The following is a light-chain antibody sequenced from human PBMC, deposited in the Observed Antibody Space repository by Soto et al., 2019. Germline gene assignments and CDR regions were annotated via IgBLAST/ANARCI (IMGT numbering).Light chain of an antibody. CDR2: DAS. J-gene: IGKJ5*01. Sequence: EIVLTQSPATLSLSPVERATLSCRASQSVNNYVSWFQQRVGQSPRLLIFDASNRATGIPARFSGSGSGTDFTLTISSLEPEDFAIYYCQQRSNWLLTFGQGTRLEIK. V-gene: IGKV3-11*01. CDR1: QSVNNY. CDR3: QQRSNWLLT.